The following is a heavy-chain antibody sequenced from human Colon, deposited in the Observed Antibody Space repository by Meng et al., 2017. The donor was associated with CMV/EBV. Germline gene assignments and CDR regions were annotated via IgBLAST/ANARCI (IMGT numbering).Heavy chain of an antibody. CDR3: ARHECSKSNCYDY. D-gene: IGHD2-2*01. CDR1: GFNFSDYA. V-gene: IGHV3-7*01. Sequence: GESLKISCTASGFNFSDYAMSWVRQAPGKGLEWVAIINQDGSDTYYADSVKGRFTISRDNAKNSLYLQMNSLRGEDTAVYYCARHECSKSNCYDYWGQGSLVTVSS. CDR2: INQDGSDT. J-gene: IGHJ4*02.